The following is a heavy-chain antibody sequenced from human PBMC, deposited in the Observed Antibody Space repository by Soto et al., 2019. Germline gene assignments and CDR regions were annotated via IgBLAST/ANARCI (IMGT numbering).Heavy chain of an antibody. V-gene: IGHV1-69*06. J-gene: IGHJ1*01. D-gene: IGHD5-18*01. CDR2: VISASGSV. Sequence: QVQVVQSGAEVKKPGSSVKISCKASGRIFSSFPTSWVRQVPGQGLEWMVGVISASGSVTYAPKFQGRVTMTAVNSAGIGYMGLTSLTSEDTAIYYCARVGSRDAYNYVLDQWGPGTMVTVSS. CDR1: GRIFSSFP. CDR3: ARVGSRDAYNYVLDQ.